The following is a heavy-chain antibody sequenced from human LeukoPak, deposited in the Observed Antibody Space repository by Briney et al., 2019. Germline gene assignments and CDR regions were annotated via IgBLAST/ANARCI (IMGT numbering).Heavy chain of an antibody. V-gene: IGHV3-21*01. Sequence: GGSLRLSCAASGFTFSSYSMNWVRQAPGKGLEWVSSISSSSSYIYYADSVKGRFTISRDNAKNSLYLQMNSLRAEDTAVYYCARERAGRGKPPQYGMDVWGQGTTVTVSS. J-gene: IGHJ6*02. CDR1: GFTFSSYS. CDR3: ARERAGRGKPPQYGMDV. CDR2: ISSSSSYI. D-gene: IGHD1-26*01.